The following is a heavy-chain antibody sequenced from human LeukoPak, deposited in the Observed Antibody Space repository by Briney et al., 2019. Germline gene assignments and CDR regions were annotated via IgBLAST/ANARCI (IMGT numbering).Heavy chain of an antibody. Sequence: SETLSLTCTVSGGSISSYYWSWIRQPPGKGLEWIGEINHSGSTNYNPSLKSRVTISVDTSKNQFSLKLSSVTAADTAVYYCARAGLGNSIDYWGQGTLVTVSS. CDR3: ARAGLGNSIDY. CDR1: GGSISSYY. J-gene: IGHJ4*02. D-gene: IGHD7-27*01. V-gene: IGHV4-34*01. CDR2: INHSGST.